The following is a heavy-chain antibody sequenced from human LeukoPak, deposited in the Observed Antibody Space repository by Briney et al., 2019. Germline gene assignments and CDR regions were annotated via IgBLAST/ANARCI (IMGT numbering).Heavy chain of an antibody. CDR3: ARDRMATTFDY. Sequence: PGRSLRLSCAASGFTFSSYAMHWVRQAPGKGLEWVAVISYDGSNKYYADSVKGRFIISRDNSKNTLYLQMNSLRAEDTAVYYCARDRMATTFDYWGQGTLVTVSS. CDR1: GFTFSSYA. D-gene: IGHD5-24*01. CDR2: ISYDGSNK. V-gene: IGHV3-30*04. J-gene: IGHJ4*02.